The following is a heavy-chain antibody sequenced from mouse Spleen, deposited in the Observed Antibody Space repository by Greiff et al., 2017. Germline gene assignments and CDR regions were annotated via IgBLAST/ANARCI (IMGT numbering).Heavy chain of an antibody. CDR2: INPYNGDT. D-gene: IGHD2-4*01. CDR3: ARSYDYDMDY. J-gene: IGHJ4*01. V-gene: IGHV1-20*01. Sequence: EVKLEESGPELVKPGDSVKISCKASGYSFTGYFMNWVMQSHGKSLEWIGRINPYNGDTFYNQKFKGKATLTVDKSSSTAHMELRSLTSEDSAVYYCARSYDYDMDYWGQGTSVTVSS. CDR1: GYSFTGYF.